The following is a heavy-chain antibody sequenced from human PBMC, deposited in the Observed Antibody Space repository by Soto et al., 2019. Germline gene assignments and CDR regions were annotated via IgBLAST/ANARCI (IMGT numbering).Heavy chain of an antibody. CDR1: GDTFNDYY. Sequence: QVQLVQSGAEVKKPGASVTVSCRSSGDTFNDYYIHWVRQAPGQGLEWMGWMNPNGGVTKYAQKFQVWVSMCRDTSIRTVYMQLSRLRSDDPAVYYCARESGGATATLDYYFFSMGVRSTGTTVTVS. D-gene: IGHD5-12*01. CDR3: ARESGGATATLDYYFFSMGV. CDR2: MNPNGGVT. J-gene: IGHJ6*03. V-gene: IGHV1-2*04.